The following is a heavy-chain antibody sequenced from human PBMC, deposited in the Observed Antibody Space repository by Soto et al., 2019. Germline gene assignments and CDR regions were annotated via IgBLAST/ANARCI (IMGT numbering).Heavy chain of an antibody. D-gene: IGHD2-15*01. CDR2: IIPIFGTA. Sequence: QVQLVQSGAEVKKPGSSVKVSCKASGGTFSSYAISWVRQAPGQGLEWMGGIIPIFGTANYAQKFQGRVTITADXXTXTXXMELSSLRSEDTAVYYCARTPILYYSPYYYYGMDVWGQGTTVTVSS. CDR1: GGTFSSYA. CDR3: ARTPILYYSPYYYYGMDV. J-gene: IGHJ6*02. V-gene: IGHV1-69*12.